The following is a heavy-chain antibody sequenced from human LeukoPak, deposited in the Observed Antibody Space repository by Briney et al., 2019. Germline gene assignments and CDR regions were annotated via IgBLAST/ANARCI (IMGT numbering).Heavy chain of an antibody. V-gene: IGHV3-21*01. CDR2: ISSSSSYI. D-gene: IGHD3-10*01. CDR1: GFTFSSYS. J-gene: IGHJ3*02. CDR3: ARDGSGADWYAFDI. Sequence: TGGSLRLSCAASGFTFSSYSMNWVRQAPGKGLEWVSSISSSSSYIYYADSVKGRFIISRDNAKNSLYLQMNSLRAEDTAVYYCARDGSGADWYAFDIWGQGTVVTVSS.